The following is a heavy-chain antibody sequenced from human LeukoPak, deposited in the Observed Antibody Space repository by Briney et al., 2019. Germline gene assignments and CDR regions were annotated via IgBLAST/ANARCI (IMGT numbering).Heavy chain of an antibody. Sequence: GESLKTPCKGPTYSFTNYWIGWVRKLPGTGLEWLGIIYPGDSDIRYSPPFQGQVSIPADKSISTAYLQWSSLKASDTAMYYCARHVGYNYSWYDYIDYWGQGTLVTVSS. CDR3: ARHVGYNYSWYDYIDY. CDR2: IYPGDSDI. V-gene: IGHV5-51*01. D-gene: IGHD6-13*01. J-gene: IGHJ4*02. CDR1: TYSFTNYW.